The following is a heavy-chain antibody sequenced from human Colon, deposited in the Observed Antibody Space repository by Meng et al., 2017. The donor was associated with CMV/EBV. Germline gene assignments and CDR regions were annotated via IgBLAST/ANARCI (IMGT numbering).Heavy chain of an antibody. Sequence: GGSLRLSCTASGFTFSSSAMSWVRQVPGRGLEWVSAIGGSDKTTHYADSVKGRFTISRDNSKNTLSLEMNSLRPDDTAVYYCAKGHTYCSTGNCYPDYWGQGTLVTRLL. CDR2: IGGSDKTT. V-gene: IGHV3-23*01. J-gene: IGHJ4*02. CDR1: GFTFSSSA. CDR3: AKGHTYCSTGNCYPDY. D-gene: IGHD2-8*01.